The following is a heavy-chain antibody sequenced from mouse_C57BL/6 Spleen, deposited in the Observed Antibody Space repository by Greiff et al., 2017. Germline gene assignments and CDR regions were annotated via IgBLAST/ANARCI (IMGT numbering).Heavy chain of an antibody. V-gene: IGHV1-50*01. D-gene: IGHD3-2*02. CDR3: ARKKGSSGYVGY. J-gene: IGHJ2*01. CDR1: GYTFTSYW. CDR2: IDPSASYT. Sequence: VQLQQPGAELVKPGASVKLSCKASGYTFTSYWMQWVQQRPGQGLEWIGEIDPSASYTNYNQKFKGKATLTVDTSSSTAYMQLSSLTSEDSAVYYWARKKGSSGYVGYWGQGTTLTVSS.